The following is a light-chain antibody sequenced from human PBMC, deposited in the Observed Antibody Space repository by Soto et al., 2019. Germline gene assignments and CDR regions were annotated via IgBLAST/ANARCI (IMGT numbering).Light chain of an antibody. V-gene: IGKV3-20*01. CDR2: GTS. CDR1: QSVSTSY. CDR3: QQSGSSPRT. Sequence: EIVLTQSPGTLFLSPGERATLSCRASQSVSTSYLAWYQQKPGQAPRLLIYGTSTRATGIPDRFSGSVSGTDLTLTINRLEPEDFAVYYCQQSGSSPRTFGQGTKVEIK. J-gene: IGKJ1*01.